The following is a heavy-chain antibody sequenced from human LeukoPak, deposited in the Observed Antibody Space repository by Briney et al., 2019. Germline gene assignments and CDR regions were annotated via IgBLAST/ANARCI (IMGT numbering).Heavy chain of an antibody. CDR1: GYIFTSLD. CDR3: ARGHVSGGGLYYFNS. Sequence: GASVKVSCKASGYIFTSLDINWVRQAPGQGLAWMGWMNPNNGKTAYAQKFQGRVTITRNTAITTAYMELSSLRSDDTAVYYCARGHVSGGGLYYFNSWGQGTLVTVSS. CDR2: MNPNNGKT. J-gene: IGHJ4*02. V-gene: IGHV1-8*03. D-gene: IGHD2-8*02.